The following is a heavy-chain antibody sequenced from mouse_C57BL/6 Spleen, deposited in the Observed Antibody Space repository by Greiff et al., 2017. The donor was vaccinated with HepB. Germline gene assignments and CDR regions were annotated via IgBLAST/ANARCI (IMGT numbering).Heavy chain of an antibody. CDR3: ARGDCGLDY. CDR1: GYSITSGYY. Sequence: VQLKESGPGLVKPSQSLSLTCSVTGYSITSGYYWNWIRQFPGNKLEWMGYISYDGSNNYNPSLKNRISITRDTSKNQFFLTLNSVTTEDTATYYCARGDCGLDYWGQGTTLTVSS. V-gene: IGHV3-6*01. J-gene: IGHJ2*01. CDR2: ISYDGSN.